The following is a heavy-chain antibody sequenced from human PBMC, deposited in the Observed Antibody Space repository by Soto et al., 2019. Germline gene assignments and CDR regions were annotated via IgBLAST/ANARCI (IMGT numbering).Heavy chain of an antibody. CDR1: GFTFVDYA. CDR2: ISWNSGSI. V-gene: IGHV3-9*01. J-gene: IGHJ6*02. Sequence: GGSLRLSCVPSGFTFVDYAMHWVRQAPGKCLEWVSGISWNSGSIGYADSVKGRFTISRDNAKNSLYLQMNSLRAEDTALYYCAKGAAGSSGWDLYYYGMDVWGQGTTVTVS. D-gene: IGHD6-19*01. CDR3: AKGAAGSSGWDLYYYGMDV.